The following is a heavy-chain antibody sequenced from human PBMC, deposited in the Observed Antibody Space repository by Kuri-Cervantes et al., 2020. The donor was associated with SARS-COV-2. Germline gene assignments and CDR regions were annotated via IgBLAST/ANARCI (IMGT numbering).Heavy chain of an antibody. CDR2: IIPIFGTA. CDR1: GGTFSSYA. J-gene: IGHJ6*03. D-gene: IGHD7-27*01. Sequence: SVKVSCKASGGTFSSYAISWVRQAPGQGLEWMGGIIPIFGTANYAQKFQGRVTITTDESTSTAYMELSSLRSEDTAVYYCARDRGQLGIGVYYYYYMDVWGKGTTVT. CDR3: ARDRGQLGIGVYYYYYMDV. V-gene: IGHV1-69*05.